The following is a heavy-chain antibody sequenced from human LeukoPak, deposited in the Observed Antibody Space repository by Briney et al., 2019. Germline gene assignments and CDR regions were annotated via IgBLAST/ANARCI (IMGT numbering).Heavy chain of an antibody. Sequence: GGSLRLSCAASGFSFSGSAMHWVRQASGKGLEWVGRIRSKVNSFTTTYAASVKGRFTISRDDSKNTAYLQMNSLKTEDTAVYYCSRLSPDGYNPFDFDDWGQGNLVTVSS. D-gene: IGHD5-24*01. CDR1: GFSFSGSA. CDR2: IRSKVNSFTT. V-gene: IGHV3-73*01. J-gene: IGHJ4*02. CDR3: SRLSPDGYNPFDFDD.